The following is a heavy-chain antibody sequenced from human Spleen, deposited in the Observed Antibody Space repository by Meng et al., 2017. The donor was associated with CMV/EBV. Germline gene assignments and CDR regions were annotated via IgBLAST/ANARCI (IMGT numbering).Heavy chain of an antibody. D-gene: IGHD5-18*01. CDR1: GFTFSTYS. V-gene: IGHV3-74*01. CDR3: ARDTVDTAMGSPGRN. J-gene: IGHJ4*02. CDR2: ISTDGSTT. Sequence: GESLKISCAASGFTFSTYSMNWVRQAPGKGLVWVSRISTDGSTTNYADSVKGRFTISRDNAKSTLYLQMNSLRAEDTAVYYCARDTVDTAMGSPGRNWGQGTLVTVSS.